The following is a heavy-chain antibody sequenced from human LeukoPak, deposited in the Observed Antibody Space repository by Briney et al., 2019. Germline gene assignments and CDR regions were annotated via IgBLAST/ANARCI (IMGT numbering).Heavy chain of an antibody. D-gene: IGHD3-3*01. J-gene: IGHJ4*02. CDR2: INHSGTT. CDR3: ARVPLRFLEPFDN. CDR1: GGPFKDNY. Sequence: SETLSLTCAVSGGPFKDNYWSWIRQPPGKGLEWIGEINHSGTTNYNPSLKSRVTMSLDTSKNQLSLKLNSVTAADTAVYYCARVPLRFLEPFDNWGQGTLVTVSS. V-gene: IGHV4-34*01.